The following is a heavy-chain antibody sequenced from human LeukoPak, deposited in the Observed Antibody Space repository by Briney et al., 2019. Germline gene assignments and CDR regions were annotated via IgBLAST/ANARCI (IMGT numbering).Heavy chain of an antibody. J-gene: IGHJ4*02. D-gene: IGHD5-24*01. CDR2: IYHSGST. Sequence: SETLSLTCTVSGYSISSGYYWGWIRQPPGKGLEWIGSIYHSGSTYYNPSLESRVTISVDTSKNQFSLKLSSVTAADTAVYYCAREVGDGYNYNYWGQGTLVTVSS. CDR1: GYSISSGYY. CDR3: AREVGDGYNYNY. V-gene: IGHV4-38-2*02.